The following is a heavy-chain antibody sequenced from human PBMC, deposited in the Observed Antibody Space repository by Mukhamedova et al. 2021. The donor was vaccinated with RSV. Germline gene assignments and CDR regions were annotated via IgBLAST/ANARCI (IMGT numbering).Heavy chain of an antibody. J-gene: IGHJ4*02. CDR2: ISGSGDTT. Sequence: GLQWVSSISGSGDTTYFADSVKGRFTISRDNSKNTLYLQMSSLRVEDTAIYYCVKHLGHWGQGTLVTVST. CDR3: VKHLGH. V-gene: IGHV3-23*01.